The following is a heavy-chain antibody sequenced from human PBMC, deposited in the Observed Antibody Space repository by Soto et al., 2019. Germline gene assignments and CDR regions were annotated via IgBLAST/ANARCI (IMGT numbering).Heavy chain of an antibody. J-gene: IGHJ5*02. CDR3: ATLPPGIEVTVLPIPT. CDR2: IYHIGST. Sequence: VQLLQSGPGLVKPSGTLSLTCAVSGGSVSSTNWWSWVRQSPGKGLEWVGDIYHIGSTNSNPSLRGRVPISVDKSNNQFSLTLKYVTAADTAVYYCATLPPGIEVTVLPIPTWGQGTLVTVSS. V-gene: IGHV4-4*02. CDR1: GGSVSSTNW. D-gene: IGHD2-15*01.